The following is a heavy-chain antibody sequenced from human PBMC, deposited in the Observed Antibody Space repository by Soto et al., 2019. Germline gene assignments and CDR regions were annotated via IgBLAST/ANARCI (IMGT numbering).Heavy chain of an antibody. Sequence: SGPTLVKPTQTLTLTCTFSGFSLSTSGVGVGWIRQPPGKALEWLALIYWDDDKRYSPSLKSRLTITKDTSKNQVVLTMTNMDPVDTATYYCAHRRTLPVMVRGVYFDYWGQGTLVTVSS. V-gene: IGHV2-5*02. D-gene: IGHD3-10*01. CDR1: GFSLSTSGVG. CDR3: AHRRTLPVMVRGVYFDY. J-gene: IGHJ4*02. CDR2: IYWDDDK.